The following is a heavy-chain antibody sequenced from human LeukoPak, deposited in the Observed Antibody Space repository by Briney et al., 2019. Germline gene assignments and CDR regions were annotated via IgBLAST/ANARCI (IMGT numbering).Heavy chain of an antibody. Sequence: GGSLRLSCAASGFTFSSYAMHWVRQAPGKGLEWVAVISYDGSNKYYADSVKGRFTISRDNSQNTLFLQMNSLRLEDTAVYYCTNLGYATGWYGLVHWGQGTLVTVSS. J-gene: IGHJ4*02. CDR1: GFTFSSYA. CDR2: ISYDGSNK. V-gene: IGHV3-30-3*01. CDR3: TNLGYATGWYGLVH. D-gene: IGHD6-19*01.